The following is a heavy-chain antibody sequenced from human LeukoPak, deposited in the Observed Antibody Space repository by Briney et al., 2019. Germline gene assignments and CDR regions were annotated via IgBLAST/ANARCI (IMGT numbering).Heavy chain of an antibody. CDR1: GGSFSGYY. Sequence: SETLSLTCAVYGGSFSGYYWSWIRQPPGKGLEWIGEINHSGSTNYNPSLKSRVTMSVDTSKNQFSLKLSSVTAADTAVYYCARHRTIRSSRLSEFDPWGQGTLVTVSS. CDR2: INHSGST. V-gene: IGHV4-34*01. D-gene: IGHD6-13*01. CDR3: ARHRTIRSSRLSEFDP. J-gene: IGHJ5*02.